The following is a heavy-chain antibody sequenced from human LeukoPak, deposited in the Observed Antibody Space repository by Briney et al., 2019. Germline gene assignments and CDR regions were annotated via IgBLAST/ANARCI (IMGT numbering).Heavy chain of an antibody. CDR2: ISHDGGAK. J-gene: IGHJ4*02. Sequence: GGSLRLSCAASGFTFSSHAIHWFRQVPGKGLEWVAVISHDGGAKYYADSVKGRSTISRDNSKNTLYLQMNSLRTDDTAVYFCARLPMVRGVIHLDCWGQGTLVTVSS. V-gene: IGHV3-30*07. D-gene: IGHD3-10*01. CDR3: ARLPMVRGVIHLDC. CDR1: GFTFSSHA.